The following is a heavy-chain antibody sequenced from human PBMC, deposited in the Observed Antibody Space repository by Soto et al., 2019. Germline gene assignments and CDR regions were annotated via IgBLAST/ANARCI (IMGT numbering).Heavy chain of an antibody. CDR3: ASIFFYHFGVPGNVIDY. CDR1: GASLNRTIYY. D-gene: IGHD3-3*01. Sequence: PSETLSLTCTVYGASLNRTIYYWGWIRQPPGKGLEWIGTIYYSGSTYYTPSLKSRVTISVDTSKNHVSLKLSSATAADTAVYYCASIFFYHFGVPGNVIDYWGQGTLVTGSS. J-gene: IGHJ4*02. V-gene: IGHV4-39*02. CDR2: IYYSGST.